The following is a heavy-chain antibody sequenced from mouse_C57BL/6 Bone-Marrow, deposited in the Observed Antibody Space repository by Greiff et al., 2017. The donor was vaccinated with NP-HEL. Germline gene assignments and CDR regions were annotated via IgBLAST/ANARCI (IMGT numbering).Heavy chain of an antibody. CDR2: IYPGDGDT. J-gene: IGHJ3*01. V-gene: IGHV1-80*01. Sequence: QVQLQQSGAELVKPGASVTISCKASGYEFSNYWMNWVKQRPGKGLEGIGQIYPGDGDTNYNGKFKDKATLTADKSSSTAYMQLSRLTAEDSAVYFCARGAYWGQGTLVTVSA. CDR3: ARGAY. CDR1: GYEFSNYW.